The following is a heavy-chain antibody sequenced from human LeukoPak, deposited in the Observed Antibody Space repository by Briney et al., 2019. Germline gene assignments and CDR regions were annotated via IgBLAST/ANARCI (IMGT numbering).Heavy chain of an antibody. CDR3: ARQPKSFPYYYMDV. J-gene: IGHJ6*03. CDR1: GGSISSSSYY. Sequence: SETLSLTCTVSGGSISSSSYYWGWIRQPPGKGLEWIGSIYYSGSTYYNPSLKSRVTISVDTSKNQFSLKLSSVTAADTAVYYCARQPKSFPYYYMDVWGKGTTVTVSS. V-gene: IGHV4-39*01. D-gene: IGHD2/OR15-2a*01. CDR2: IYYSGST.